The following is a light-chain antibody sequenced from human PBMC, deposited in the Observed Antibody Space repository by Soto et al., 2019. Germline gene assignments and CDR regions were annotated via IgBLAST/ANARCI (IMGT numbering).Light chain of an antibody. CDR2: DVS. V-gene: IGLV2-14*01. CDR3: SSYTTSNTRQIV. CDR1: SSDVGGYNY. Sequence: QSVLTQPASVSGSPGQSITISCTGTSSDVGGYNYVSWYQQHPGTAPKFMIYDVSNRPSGVSNRFSGSKSGSTASLTISGLQAEDEADYYCSSYTTSNTRQIVFGTGTKVTVL. J-gene: IGLJ1*01.